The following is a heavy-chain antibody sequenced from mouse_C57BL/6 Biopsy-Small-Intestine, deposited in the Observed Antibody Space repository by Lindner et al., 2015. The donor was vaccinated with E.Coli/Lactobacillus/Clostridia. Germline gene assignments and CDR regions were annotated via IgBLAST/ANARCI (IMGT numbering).Heavy chain of an antibody. J-gene: IGHJ2*01. V-gene: IGHV1-63*01. CDR3: ARRVVARGYYFDY. Sequence: VQLQESGAELVRPGTSVKMSCKASGCTFTNYWIGWAKQRPGHGLEWIGEISPGSGSTNYNEKFKGKATFTADTFSNTAYMQLSSLTTEDSAIYYCARRVVARGYYFDYWGQGTTLTVSS. CDR1: GCTFTNYW. CDR2: ISPGSGST. D-gene: IGHD1-1*01.